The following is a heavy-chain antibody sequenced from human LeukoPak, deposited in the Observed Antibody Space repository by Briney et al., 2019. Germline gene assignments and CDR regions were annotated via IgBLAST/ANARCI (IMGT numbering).Heavy chain of an antibody. V-gene: IGHV3-9*01. J-gene: IGHJ6*02. Sequence: GGSLRLSCAASGFTFDDYAMHWVRQAPGKGLEWVSGISWNSGSIGYADSVKGRFTISRDNAKNSLYLQMNSLRAEDTALYYCAKDMGDGYNKGYGMDVWGQGTTVTVSS. CDR2: ISWNSGSI. D-gene: IGHD5-24*01. CDR1: GFTFDDYA. CDR3: AKDMGDGYNKGYGMDV.